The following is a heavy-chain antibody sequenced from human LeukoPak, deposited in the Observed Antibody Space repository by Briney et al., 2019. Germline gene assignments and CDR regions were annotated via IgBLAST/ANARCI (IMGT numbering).Heavy chain of an antibody. V-gene: IGHV4-59*01. CDR1: GGSISSYY. CDR2: IYYSGST. Sequence: SETLSLTCTVSGGSISSYYWSWIRQPPGKGLEWIGYIYYSGSTNYNPFLKSRVTISVDTSKNQVSLKLSSVTAADTAVYYCARLDTALSSIQIWGQGTLVTVSS. CDR3: ARLDTALSSIQI. J-gene: IGHJ4*02. D-gene: IGHD5-18*01.